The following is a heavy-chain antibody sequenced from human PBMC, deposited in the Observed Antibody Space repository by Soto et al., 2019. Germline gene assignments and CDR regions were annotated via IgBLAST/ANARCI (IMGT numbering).Heavy chain of an antibody. CDR2: INPNSGGT. CDR1: GYTFTGYY. V-gene: IGHV1-2*04. Sequence: GASVKVSCKASGYTFTGYYMHWVRQAPGQGLEWMGWINPNSGGTNYAQKFQGWVTMTRDTSISTAYMELSRLRSDDTAVYYCARDFLGYCSGGSCGGLYYWSQGTLVTVSS. CDR3: ARDFLGYCSGGSCGGLYY. D-gene: IGHD2-15*01. J-gene: IGHJ4*02.